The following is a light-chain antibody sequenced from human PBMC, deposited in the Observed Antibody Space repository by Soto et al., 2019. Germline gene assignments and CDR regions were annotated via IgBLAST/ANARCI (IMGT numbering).Light chain of an antibody. Sequence: DIQLTQSPSFLSASVGDRVTITCRASQGISSYLAWYQQKPGKAPRLLIYKTSSLESGVPSRFSGSGSGTEFTLTISGLQPDDFATYYCQQYNSYSWTFGQGTKVDIK. V-gene: IGKV1-5*03. J-gene: IGKJ1*01. CDR2: KTS. CDR3: QQYNSYSWT. CDR1: QGISSY.